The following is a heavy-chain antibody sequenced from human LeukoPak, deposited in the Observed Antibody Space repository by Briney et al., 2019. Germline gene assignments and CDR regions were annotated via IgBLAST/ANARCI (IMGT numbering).Heavy chain of an antibody. Sequence: ASVKVSCKVSGYTLTELSMHWARQAPGKGLEWMGGFDPEDGETIYAQKFQGRVTMTEDTSTDTAYMELSSLRSEDTAVYYCARAYLGYCSSTSCYAFDYWGQGTLVTVSS. J-gene: IGHJ4*02. CDR3: ARAYLGYCSSTSCYAFDY. D-gene: IGHD2-2*01. CDR1: GYTLTELS. CDR2: FDPEDGET. V-gene: IGHV1-24*01.